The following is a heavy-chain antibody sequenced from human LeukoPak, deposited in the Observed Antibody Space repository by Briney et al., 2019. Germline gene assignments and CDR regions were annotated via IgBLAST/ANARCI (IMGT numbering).Heavy chain of an antibody. V-gene: IGHV1-2*02. Sequence: GASVKVSCKASGYTFTGYYMHWVRQAPGQGLEWMGWINPNSGGTNYAQKFQGRVTMTRDTSISTAYMELSRLRSDDTAVYYCARFGGDWNEFGYVRGFDPWGQGTLVTVSS. CDR2: INPNSGGT. CDR3: ARFGGDWNEFGYVRGFDP. J-gene: IGHJ5*02. CDR1: GYTFTGYY. D-gene: IGHD1-1*01.